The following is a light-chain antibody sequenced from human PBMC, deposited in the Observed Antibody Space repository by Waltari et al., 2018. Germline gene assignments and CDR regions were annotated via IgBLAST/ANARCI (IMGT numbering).Light chain of an antibody. Sequence: DIQMTQSPSTLSASVGDRVTITCRARQHISNWLAWCQQKPGKAPKLLIYKASGLESGVPSRFSGSGYGTDFTLTISSLQPEDVGTYYCLQYNSYSWTFGHGTKVEI. V-gene: IGKV1-5*03. CDR2: KAS. J-gene: IGKJ1*01. CDR1: QHISNW. CDR3: LQYNSYSWT.